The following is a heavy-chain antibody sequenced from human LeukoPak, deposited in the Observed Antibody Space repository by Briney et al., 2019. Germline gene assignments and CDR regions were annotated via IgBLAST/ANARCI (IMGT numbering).Heavy chain of an antibody. V-gene: IGHV4-34*01. D-gene: IGHD2-2*01. Sequence: SETLSLTCAVCGGSFSGYYWSWIRQPPGKGLEWIGEINHSGSTNYNPSLKSRVTISVDTSKNQFSLKLSSVTAADTAVYYCARGYIVVVPAAIPTDAFDIWGQGTMVTVSS. J-gene: IGHJ3*02. CDR1: GGSFSGYY. CDR3: ARGYIVVVPAAIPTDAFDI. CDR2: INHSGST.